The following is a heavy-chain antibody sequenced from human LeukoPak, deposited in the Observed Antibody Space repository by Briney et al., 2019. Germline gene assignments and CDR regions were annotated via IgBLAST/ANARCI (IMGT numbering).Heavy chain of an antibody. CDR2: IYYRGSN. CDR1: GGSISNYY. V-gene: IGHV4-59*01. CDR3: ARAGDHWFFDL. D-gene: IGHD4-17*01. Sequence: SETLCLTCTVSGGSISNYYLTWIRQPPGKGLEWIGNIYYRGSNNYNPSLKGRVTISIDTTKNQLSLKMNSLTAADTAVYYCARAGDHWFFDLWGRGTLVTVSS. J-gene: IGHJ2*01.